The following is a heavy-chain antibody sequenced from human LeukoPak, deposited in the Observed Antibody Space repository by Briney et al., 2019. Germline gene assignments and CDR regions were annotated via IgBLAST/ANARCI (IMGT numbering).Heavy chain of an antibody. D-gene: IGHD5-12*01. V-gene: IGHV3-30-3*01. Sequence: GGSLRLSCAASGFTFSSYAMHWVRQAPGKGLEWVAVISYDGSNKYYADSVKGRFTISRDNSKNTLYLQMNSLRAEDTAVYYCAKAGGYSGYDLFDYWGQGTLVTVSS. CDR2: ISYDGSNK. CDR3: AKAGGYSGYDLFDY. J-gene: IGHJ4*02. CDR1: GFTFSSYA.